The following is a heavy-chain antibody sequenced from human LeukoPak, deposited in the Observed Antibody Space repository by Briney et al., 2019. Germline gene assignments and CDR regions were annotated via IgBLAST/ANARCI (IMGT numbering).Heavy chain of an antibody. Sequence: GGSLRLSCAASGFTFSSYAMSWVRQAPGKGLEWVSSISDSGGSTYYADSVKGRFTVSRDNSKNTLYLQMSSLRADDTAVYYCATPRGIVVVVAAPSFDFWGQGTLVTVSS. J-gene: IGHJ4*02. CDR1: GFTFSSYA. CDR2: ISDSGGST. D-gene: IGHD2-15*01. V-gene: IGHV3-23*01. CDR3: ATPRGIVVVVAAPSFDF.